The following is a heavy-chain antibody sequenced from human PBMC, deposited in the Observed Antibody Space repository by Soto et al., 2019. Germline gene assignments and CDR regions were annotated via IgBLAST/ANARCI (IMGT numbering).Heavy chain of an antibody. Sequence: QVQLQESGPGLVKPSQTLSLTCTVSGGSISSGGYYWSWIRQHPGKGLEWIGYIYYSGSTYCNPSLKSRVTISVDTSKNQFSLKLSSVTAADTAVYYCARDSSGWSDDAFDIWGQGTMVTVSS. CDR1: GGSISSGGYY. V-gene: IGHV4-31*03. CDR3: ARDSSGWSDDAFDI. D-gene: IGHD6-19*01. CDR2: IYYSGST. J-gene: IGHJ3*02.